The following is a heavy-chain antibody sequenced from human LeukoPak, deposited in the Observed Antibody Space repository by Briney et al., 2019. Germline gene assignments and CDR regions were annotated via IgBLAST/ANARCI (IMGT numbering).Heavy chain of an antibody. V-gene: IGHV4-34*01. Sequence: SETLSLTCAVYGGSFSGYYWRWIRQPPGKGLEWIGEINHSGSTNYNPSLKSRVTISVDTSKNQFSLKLSSVTAADTAVYYCARGWVQFYYGMDVWGQGTTVTVS. D-gene: IGHD1-1*01. J-gene: IGHJ6*02. CDR3: ARGWVQFYYGMDV. CDR1: GGSFSGYY. CDR2: INHSGST.